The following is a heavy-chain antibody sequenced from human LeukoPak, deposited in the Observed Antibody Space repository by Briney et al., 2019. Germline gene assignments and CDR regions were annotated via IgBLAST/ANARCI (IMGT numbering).Heavy chain of an antibody. J-gene: IGHJ3*02. CDR1: GVSISSGGYY. CDR3: ARDYPPPKYNILTTSYDGDAFDI. V-gene: IGHV4-30-2*01. D-gene: IGHD3-9*01. Sequence: SETLSLTCTVSGVSISSGGYYWSWIRQAPGKGLEWIGYIHHSGSTYYNPSLKSRVTISVDTSKNQFSLKLSSVTAADTAVYYCARDYPPPKYNILTTSYDGDAFDIWGQGTMVTVSS. CDR2: IHHSGST.